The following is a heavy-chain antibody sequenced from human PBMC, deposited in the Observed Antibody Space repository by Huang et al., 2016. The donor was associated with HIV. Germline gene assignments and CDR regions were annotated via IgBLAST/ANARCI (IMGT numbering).Heavy chain of an antibody. V-gene: IGHV1-69*13. CDR3: ARGQLGSYGDYDVLY. CDR1: GGTFSKYA. D-gene: IGHD4-17*01. CDR2: ISPMFGTT. J-gene: IGHJ4*02. Sequence: QVQLVQSGAEVKTPGSSVKVSCKASGGTFSKYAISWVRQAPGQGLEWMGGISPMFGTTNYARKFQGRVTITADDSTSTTYVEVSSLRSEDTALYYCARGQLGSYGDYDVLYWGQGTLVTVSS.